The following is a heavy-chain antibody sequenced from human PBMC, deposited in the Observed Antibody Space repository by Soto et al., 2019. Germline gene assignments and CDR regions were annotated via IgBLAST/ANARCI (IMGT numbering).Heavy chain of an antibody. Sequence: GGSLRLSCAASGFTFSSYAMSWVHQAPGKGLEWVSAISGGGGSTYYADSVKGRFTISRDNSKNTLYLQMNSLRAEDTAVYYCAKVPPMVRGLHGGYYYMDVWGKGTTVTVSS. V-gene: IGHV3-23*01. D-gene: IGHD3-10*01. CDR1: GFTFSSYA. CDR3: AKVPPMVRGLHGGYYYMDV. J-gene: IGHJ6*03. CDR2: ISGGGGST.